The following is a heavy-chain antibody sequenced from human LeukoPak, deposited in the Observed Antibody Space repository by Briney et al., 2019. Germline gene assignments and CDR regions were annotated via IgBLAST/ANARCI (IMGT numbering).Heavy chain of an antibody. J-gene: IGHJ4*02. Sequence: GGSLRLSCAASGFTFSSYAMHWVRQAPGKGLEYVSAISSNGGSTYYANSVKGRFTISRDNSKNTLYLQMGSLRAEDMAVYYCARDLNGGGSYGGADYWGQGTLVTVSS. CDR2: ISSNGGST. D-gene: IGHD1-26*01. CDR1: GFTFSSYA. V-gene: IGHV3-64*01. CDR3: ARDLNGGGSYGGADY.